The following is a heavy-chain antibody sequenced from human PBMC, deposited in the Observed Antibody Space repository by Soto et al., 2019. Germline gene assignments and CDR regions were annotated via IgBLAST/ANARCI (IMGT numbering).Heavy chain of an antibody. CDR3: ARAGDYGSFYFFDY. Sequence: QVHLVQSGAEVKKPGASVKVSCKASGYTFTNYGVTWVRQAPGQGLEWMGWITPYNGNTHYAQKLQGRVTMTTDTSTSTAYRELWSLRSDDTAVYYCARAGDYGSFYFFDYWGQGTLVTVSS. CDR2: ITPYNGNT. D-gene: IGHD3-10*01. V-gene: IGHV1-18*01. CDR1: GYTFTNYG. J-gene: IGHJ4*02.